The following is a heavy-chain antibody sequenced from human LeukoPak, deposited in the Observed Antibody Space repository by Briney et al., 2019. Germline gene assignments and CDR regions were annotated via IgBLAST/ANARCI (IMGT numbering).Heavy chain of an antibody. CDR3: ARDVYSYGTAGAFDI. D-gene: IGHD5-18*01. J-gene: IGHJ3*02. Sequence: PSETLSLTCTVSGGSISSYYWSWIRQPPGKGLEWIGEINHSGSTNYNPSLKSRVTISVDTSKNQFSLKLSSVTAADTAVYYCARDVYSYGTAGAFDIWGQGTMVTVSS. V-gene: IGHV4-34*01. CDR1: GGSISSYY. CDR2: INHSGST.